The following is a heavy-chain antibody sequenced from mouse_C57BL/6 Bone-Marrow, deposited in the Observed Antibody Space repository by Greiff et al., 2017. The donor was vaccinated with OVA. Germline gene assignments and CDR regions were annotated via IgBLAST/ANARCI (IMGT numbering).Heavy chain of an antibody. D-gene: IGHD2-1*01. CDR1: GYTFTSYW. J-gene: IGHJ2*01. CDR3: ARWGNYVFGC. CDR2: INPNSGST. Sequence: QVQLQQPGAELVKPGASVKLSCKASGYTFTSYWMHWVKQRPGQGLEWIGMINPNSGSTNYNEKFKSKATLTVAKSSSTAYMPLRSLTSEDSSVQYCARWGNYVFGCWGQGTTLSVSS. V-gene: IGHV1-64*01.